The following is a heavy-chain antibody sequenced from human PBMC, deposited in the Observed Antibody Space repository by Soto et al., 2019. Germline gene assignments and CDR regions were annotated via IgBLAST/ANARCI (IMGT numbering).Heavy chain of an antibody. CDR3: ARGSFFYETSGYYPPDY. D-gene: IGHD3-22*01. Sequence: GGSLRLSCAASGFTFSSYSMNWVRQAPGKGLEWVSYISSSSTIEYADSLKGRFTISRDNAKNSVHLQMRSLRAEDTAVYYCARGSFFYETSGYYPPDYWGQGTLVTVSS. CDR2: ISSSSTI. CDR1: GFTFSSYS. V-gene: IGHV3-21*05. J-gene: IGHJ4*02.